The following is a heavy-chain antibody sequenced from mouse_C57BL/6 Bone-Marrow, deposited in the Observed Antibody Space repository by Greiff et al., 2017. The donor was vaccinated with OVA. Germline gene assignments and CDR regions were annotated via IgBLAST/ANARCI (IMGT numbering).Heavy chain of an antibody. D-gene: IGHD2-3*01. J-gene: IGHJ1*03. V-gene: IGHV2-2*01. CDR2: IWSGGST. Sequence: VHLVESGPGLVQPSQSLSITCTVSGFSLTSYGVHWVRQSPGKGLEWLGVIWSGGSTDYNAAFISRLSISKDNSKSQVFFKMNSLQADDTAIYYCAKGDGYYPCYWYFDVWGTGTTVTVSS. CDR1: GFSLTSYG. CDR3: AKGDGYYPCYWYFDV.